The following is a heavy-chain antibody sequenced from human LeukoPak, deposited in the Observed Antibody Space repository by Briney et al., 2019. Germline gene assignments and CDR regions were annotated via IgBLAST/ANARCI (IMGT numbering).Heavy chain of an antibody. CDR3: ARDRGSSGWSLTNWFDP. CDR1: GGSISSSSYY. V-gene: IGHV4-39*07. J-gene: IGHJ5*02. CDR2: IYYSGST. D-gene: IGHD6-19*01. Sequence: SETLSLTCTVPGGSISSSSYYWGWIRQPPGKGLEWIGSIYYSGSTYYNPSLKSRVTISVDTSKNQFSLKLSSVTAADTAVYYCARDRGSSGWSLTNWFDPWGQGTLVTVSS.